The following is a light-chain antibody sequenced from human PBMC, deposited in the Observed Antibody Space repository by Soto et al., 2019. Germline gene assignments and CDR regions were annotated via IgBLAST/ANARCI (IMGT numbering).Light chain of an antibody. CDR2: AAS. J-gene: IGKJ4*01. Sequence: DIQMTQSPSSVSASIGDTVTITCRASQHISSYLNWFQQRPGKAPKLLVSAASTLQSGVPSRFSGDRSGTDFTLTISSLQPEDFATYFCQQSYSGRLSFGGGTKLEIK. CDR1: QHISSY. CDR3: QQSYSGRLS. V-gene: IGKV1-39*01.